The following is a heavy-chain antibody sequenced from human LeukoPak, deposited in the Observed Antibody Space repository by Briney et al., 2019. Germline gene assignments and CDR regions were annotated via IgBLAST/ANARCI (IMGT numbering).Heavy chain of an antibody. Sequence: GGSLRLSCAASGFPFSSYAMSWVRQAPGKGLEWVSTISNSDDSTYYADSVKGRFTISRDNSENTLFLRMNSLRAEDTAVYYCGYYYMDVWGKGTTVTISS. CDR1: GFPFSSYA. V-gene: IGHV3-23*01. CDR2: ISNSDDST. J-gene: IGHJ6*03. CDR3: GYYYMDV.